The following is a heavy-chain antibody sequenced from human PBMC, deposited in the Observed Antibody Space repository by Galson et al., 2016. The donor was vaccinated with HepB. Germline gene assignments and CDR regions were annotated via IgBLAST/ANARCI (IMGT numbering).Heavy chain of an antibody. CDR1: GFTFEDYT. Sequence: SLRLSCAASGFTFEDYTMHWVRQPPGKGLEWLSLITWDGDTTYYGNSVKGRFTVSRDNSKNSLFLQLNSLRREDTALYYCAREPHSDSDGGGFDHWGQGTLVTVSS. CDR2: ITWDGDTT. J-gene: IGHJ4*02. V-gene: IGHV3-43*01. D-gene: IGHD5-12*01. CDR3: AREPHSDSDGGGFDH.